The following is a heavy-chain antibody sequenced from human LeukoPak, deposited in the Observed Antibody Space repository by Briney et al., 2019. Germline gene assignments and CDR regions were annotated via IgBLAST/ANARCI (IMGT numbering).Heavy chain of an antibody. CDR1: GFSFSSGGVG. CDR2: IYENDEK. V-gene: IGHV2-5*01. J-gene: IGHJ3*02. Sequence: SGPTLVNPTQTLTLTCTFSGFSFSSGGVGVGWIRQPPGGAPEWLGVIYENDEKLYSSSLQNRLSNTKDTSKNQVVLTMANMDPVDTATYYCAHRHRGVASDIWGQGTMVTVSS. D-gene: IGHD2-15*01. CDR3: AHRHRGVASDI.